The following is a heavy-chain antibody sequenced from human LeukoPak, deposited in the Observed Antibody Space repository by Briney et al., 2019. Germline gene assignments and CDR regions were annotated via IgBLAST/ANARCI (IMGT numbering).Heavy chain of an antibody. V-gene: IGHV3-23*01. CDR2: ISGSGGST. CDR3: AKNPVRRYDFWSGYYPGGYYYMDV. CDR1: GFTFSSYA. D-gene: IGHD3-3*01. J-gene: IGHJ6*03. Sequence: PGGSLRLSCAASGFTFSSYAMGWVRQAPGEGLEWVSAISGSGGSTYYADSVKGRFTISRDNSKNTLYLQMNSLRAEDTAVYYCAKNPVRRYDFWSGYYPGGYYYMDVWGKGTTVTVSS.